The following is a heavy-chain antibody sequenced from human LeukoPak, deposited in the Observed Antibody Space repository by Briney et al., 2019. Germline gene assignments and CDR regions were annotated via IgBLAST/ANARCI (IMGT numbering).Heavy chain of an antibody. J-gene: IGHJ5*02. CDR3: ARDGSSWYRPWGGWFDP. V-gene: IGHV4-34*01. D-gene: IGHD6-13*01. CDR1: GGSFSGYY. Sequence: SETLSLTCAVYGGSFSGYYWSWIRQPPGKGLEWIGEINHSGSTNYNPSLKSRVTISVDTSKNQFSLKLSSVTAADTAVYYCARDGSSWYRPWGGWFDPWGQGTLVTVSS. CDR2: INHSGST.